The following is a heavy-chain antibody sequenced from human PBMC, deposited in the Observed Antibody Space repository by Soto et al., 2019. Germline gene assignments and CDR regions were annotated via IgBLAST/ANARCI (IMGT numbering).Heavy chain of an antibody. CDR2: IYTSGST. Sequence: SETLSLTCDVSVEPMTGGYYCSWIRHPAGKGLEWIGRIYTSGSTNYNPSLKSRVTMSVDTSKNQFSLKLSSVTAADTAVYYCARDYDFWSGYLTDYYYGMDVWGQGTTVTVSS. CDR1: VEPMTGGYY. CDR3: ARDYDFWSGYLTDYYYGMDV. D-gene: IGHD3-3*01. J-gene: IGHJ6*02. V-gene: IGHV4-4*07.